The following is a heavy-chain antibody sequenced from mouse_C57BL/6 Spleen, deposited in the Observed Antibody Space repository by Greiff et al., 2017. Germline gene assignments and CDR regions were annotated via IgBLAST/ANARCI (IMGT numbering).Heavy chain of an antibody. CDR3: ARSPYYYGSPYYFDY. D-gene: IGHD1-1*01. CDR2: ISDGGSYT. CDR1: GFTFSTYA. Sequence: EVKLVESGGGLVKPGGSLKLSCAASGFTFSTYAMSWVRQTPEKRLEWVATISDGGSYTYYPDIVKGRFTISRDNAKNNLYLQMSHLKSEDTAMYYCARSPYYYGSPYYFDYWGQGTTLTVSS. V-gene: IGHV5-4*03. J-gene: IGHJ2*01.